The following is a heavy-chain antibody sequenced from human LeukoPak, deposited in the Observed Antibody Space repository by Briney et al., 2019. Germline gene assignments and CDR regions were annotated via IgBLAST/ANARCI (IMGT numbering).Heavy chain of an antibody. V-gene: IGHV3-30*04. Sequence: PGGSLRLSCAASGFTFSSYAMHWVRQAPGKGLEWVAVISYDGSNKYYADSVKGRFTISRDNSKNTLYLQMNSLRAEDTAVYYCAGEIPGSGAFDIWGQGTMVTVSS. CDR3: AGEIPGSGAFDI. D-gene: IGHD2-2*01. CDR1: GFTFSSYA. J-gene: IGHJ3*02. CDR2: ISYDGSNK.